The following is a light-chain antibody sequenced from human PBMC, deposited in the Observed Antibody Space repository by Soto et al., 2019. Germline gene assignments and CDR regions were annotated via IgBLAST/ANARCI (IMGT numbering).Light chain of an antibody. CDR3: CSYTSIFTWV. Sequence: QSALTQPASVSGSPGQSITISCTGTSGDIGGHKYVSWYQQHPGKAPKLVIYEITNRPSGISDRFSGSKSGNTASLTISGLHAEDEADYYCCSYTSIFTWVFGGRTKLTVL. V-gene: IGLV2-14*03. CDR1: SGDIGGHKY. J-gene: IGLJ3*02. CDR2: EIT.